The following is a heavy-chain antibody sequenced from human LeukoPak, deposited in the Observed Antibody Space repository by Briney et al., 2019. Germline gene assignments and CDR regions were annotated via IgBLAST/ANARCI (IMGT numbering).Heavy chain of an antibody. J-gene: IGHJ4*02. CDR3: ARSGYSSGWYPPGVHYFDY. CDR1: GGSISSYY. V-gene: IGHV4-59*01. CDR2: IYYSGST. D-gene: IGHD6-19*01. Sequence: SETLSLTCTVSGGSISSYYWSWIRQPPGKGLEWIGYIYYSGSTNYNPSLKSRITISVDTSKNQFSLKLSSVTAADTAVYYCARSGYSSGWYPPGVHYFDYWGQGTLVTVSS.